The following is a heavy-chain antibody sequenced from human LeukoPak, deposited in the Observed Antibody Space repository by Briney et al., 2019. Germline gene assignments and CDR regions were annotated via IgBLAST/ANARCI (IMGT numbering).Heavy chain of an antibody. CDR1: GYTFTGYY. J-gene: IGHJ4*02. Sequence: ASVKVSCKASGYTFTGYYMHWVRQAHGQGLEWMGWINPNSGGTNYAQKFQGRVTMTRDTSISTAYMELSRLRSDDTAVYYCARSGDYGDYGVYLSRTRNLDYWGQGTLVTVSS. CDR3: ARSGDYGDYGVYLSRTRNLDY. D-gene: IGHD4-17*01. CDR2: INPNSGGT. V-gene: IGHV1-2*02.